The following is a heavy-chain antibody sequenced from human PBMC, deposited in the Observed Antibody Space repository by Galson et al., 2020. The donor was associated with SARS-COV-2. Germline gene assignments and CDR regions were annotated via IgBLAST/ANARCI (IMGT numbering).Heavy chain of an antibody. Sequence: SETLSLTCTVSGGSVYSGSYYWNWIRQPPGKGLEWIGYIYYGGSSYYRPSLKNRLSLSLDSSKNQVSLRLSSMTAADTAVYYCARARKDLRVYDWSLLAPNWIDSCGQGTLVTVSS. CDR3: ARARKDLRVYDWSLLAPNWIDS. CDR1: GGSVYSGSYY. D-gene: IGHD3-9*01. CDR2: IYYGGSS. J-gene: IGHJ5*01. V-gene: IGHV4-30-4*01.